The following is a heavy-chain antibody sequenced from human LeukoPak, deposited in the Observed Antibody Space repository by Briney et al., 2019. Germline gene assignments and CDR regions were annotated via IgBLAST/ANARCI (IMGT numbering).Heavy chain of an antibody. Sequence: SETLSLTCNVSGGFISSGSYYWSWIRQPPGKGLEWIGEINHSGSTNYNPSLKSRVTISVDTSKNQFSLKLSSVTAADTAVYYCARGPPYYDFWSGYSPLGAFDIWGQGTMVTVSS. J-gene: IGHJ3*02. V-gene: IGHV4-39*07. CDR3: ARGPPYYDFWSGYSPLGAFDI. CDR1: GGFISSGSYY. D-gene: IGHD3-3*01. CDR2: INHSGST.